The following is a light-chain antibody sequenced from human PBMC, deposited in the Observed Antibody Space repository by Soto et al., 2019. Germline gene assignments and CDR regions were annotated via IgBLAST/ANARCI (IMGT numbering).Light chain of an antibody. CDR2: DAS. Sequence: EIVLTQSPATLSLSPWERATLSCRASQSVSSYLAWYQQKPGQAPRLLIYDASNRATGIPARFSGSGSGTDFTLTISSLEPEDFAVYYCQQRSNWPPGLTFGGGTKVDI. J-gene: IGKJ4*01. CDR1: QSVSSY. CDR3: QQRSNWPPGLT. V-gene: IGKV3-11*01.